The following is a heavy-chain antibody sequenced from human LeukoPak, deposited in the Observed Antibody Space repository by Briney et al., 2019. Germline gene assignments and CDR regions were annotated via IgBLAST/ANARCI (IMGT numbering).Heavy chain of an antibody. J-gene: IGHJ4*02. V-gene: IGHV1-18*01. D-gene: IGHD6-19*01. Sequence: ASVKVSCKASGYTFTSYGISWVRQAPGQGLEWMGWISAYNGNTNYAQKLQGRVTMTTDTSTSTAYMELRSRRSDDTAVYYCARMTSSSGWYRYYFDYWGQGTLVTVSS. CDR2: ISAYNGNT. CDR1: GYTFTSYG. CDR3: ARMTSSSGWYRYYFDY.